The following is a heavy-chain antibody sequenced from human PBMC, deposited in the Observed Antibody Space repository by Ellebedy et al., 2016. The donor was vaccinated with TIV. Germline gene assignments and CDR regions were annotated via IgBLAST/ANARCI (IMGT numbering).Heavy chain of an antibody. D-gene: IGHD6-13*01. CDR2: IGTAGDT. CDR3: ARGEQQLVSGYYYHCGMDV. CDR1: GFTFSSYD. V-gene: IGHV3-13*01. Sequence: PGGSLRLSCAASGFTFSSYDMHWVRQPTGKGLEWVSAIGTAGDTYYPGSVKGRFTISRDNAKNSLYLQMNSLRAGDTAVYYCARGEQQLVSGYYYHCGMDVWGQGTTVTVSS. J-gene: IGHJ6*02.